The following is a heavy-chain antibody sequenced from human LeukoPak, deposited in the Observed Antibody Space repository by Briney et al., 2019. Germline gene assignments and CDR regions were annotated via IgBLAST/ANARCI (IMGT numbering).Heavy chain of an antibody. D-gene: IGHD4-23*01. V-gene: IGHV4-59*01. CDR3: ARNYGGYERYFDY. Sequence: PSETLSLTCTVSGGSITYYYWSWIRQPPGKGLEGIGYIYYSGSTNYNPSLTSRVTISVDTSKNQFSLRLSSVTAADTAVYYCARNYGGYERYFDYWGQGTLVTVSS. CDR2: IYYSGST. J-gene: IGHJ4*02. CDR1: GGSITYYY.